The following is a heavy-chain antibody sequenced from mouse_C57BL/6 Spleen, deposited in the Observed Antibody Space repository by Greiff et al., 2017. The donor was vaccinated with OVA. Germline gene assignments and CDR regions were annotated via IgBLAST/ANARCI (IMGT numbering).Heavy chain of an antibody. V-gene: IGHV5-16*01. CDR3: ARGLYGNWDAMDY. Sequence: EVMLVESEGGLVQPGSSMKLSCTASGFTFSDYYMAWVRQVPEKGLEWVANINYDGSSTYYLDSLKSRFIISRDNAKNILYLQMSSLKSEDTATYYCARGLYGNWDAMDYWGQGTSVTVSS. CDR2: INYDGSST. J-gene: IGHJ4*01. D-gene: IGHD2-10*02. CDR1: GFTFSDYY.